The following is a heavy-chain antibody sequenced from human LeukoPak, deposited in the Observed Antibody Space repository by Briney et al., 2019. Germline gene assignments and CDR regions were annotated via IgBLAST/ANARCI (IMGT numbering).Heavy chain of an antibody. Sequence: GGSLRLSCAASGFTVSSNYMSWVRQAPGKGLEWVSVIYSGGSTYYADSVKGRFTISRDNSKNTLYLQMNSLRAEDTAVYYCARASREYYYYYMDVWGKGTTVTISS. J-gene: IGHJ6*03. CDR3: ARASREYYYYYMDV. CDR1: GFTVSSNY. D-gene: IGHD1-26*01. CDR2: IYSGGST. V-gene: IGHV3-66*01.